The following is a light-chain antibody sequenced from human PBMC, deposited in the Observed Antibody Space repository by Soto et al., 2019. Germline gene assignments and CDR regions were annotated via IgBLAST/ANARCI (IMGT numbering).Light chain of an antibody. J-gene: IGKJ1*01. CDR2: GAS. V-gene: IGKV3-20*01. Sequence: EIVLTQSPGTLSLSPVERATLSCRASQSVSSSYLAWYQQKPGQAPRLLIYGASSRATGIPDRFSGSGSGTDFTLTISRLEPEDFAVYYCQQYGSSPRTFGQGTKMDIK. CDR1: QSVSSSY. CDR3: QQYGSSPRT.